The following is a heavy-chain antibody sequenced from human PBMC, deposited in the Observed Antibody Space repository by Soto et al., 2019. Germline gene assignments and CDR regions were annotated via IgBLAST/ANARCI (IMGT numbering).Heavy chain of an antibody. J-gene: IGHJ4*02. Sequence: EVQLVKSGGGLVQPGGSLRLSCAASGFTFTTHWMSWVRQAAGKGLEWVANVKEDGSVKYYVDSVKGRFTISRDYAKNSLYLQMNSLRAEDTAVYSCVRDGSSGWHFDYWGLGTLITVSA. D-gene: IGHD6-19*01. CDR2: VKEDGSVK. CDR3: VRDGSSGWHFDY. V-gene: IGHV3-7*01. CDR1: GFTFTTHW.